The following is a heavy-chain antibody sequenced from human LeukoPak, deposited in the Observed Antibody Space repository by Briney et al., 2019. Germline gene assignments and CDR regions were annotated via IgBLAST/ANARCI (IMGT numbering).Heavy chain of an antibody. CDR3: ARSSWALEWFDY. D-gene: IGHD7-27*01. J-gene: IGHJ4*02. V-gene: IGHV3-53*04. CDR1: GFTFSSYA. CDR2: IYSGGST. Sequence: HPGGSLRLSCAASGFTFSSYAMSWVRQAPGKGLEWVSVIYSGGSTYYADSVKGRFTISRHNSKNTLYLQMNSLRAEDTAVYYCARSSWALEWFDYWGQGTLVTVSS.